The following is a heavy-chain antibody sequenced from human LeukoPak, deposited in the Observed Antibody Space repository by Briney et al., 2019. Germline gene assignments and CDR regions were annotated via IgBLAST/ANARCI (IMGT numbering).Heavy chain of an antibody. CDR2: IRPDGREI. J-gene: IGHJ4*02. D-gene: IGHD3-22*01. V-gene: IGHV3-7*04. Sequence: PGGSLRLSCAASGFTFSTYWMSWVRQVPGKGLEWVANIRPDGREIYYVDSVKGRFTISRDNTKNSLNLQMNGLRAEDTAVYYCARDHDTSGYNIRLQYWGRGTLVTVSS. CDR3: ARDHDTSGYNIRLQY. CDR1: GFTFSTYW.